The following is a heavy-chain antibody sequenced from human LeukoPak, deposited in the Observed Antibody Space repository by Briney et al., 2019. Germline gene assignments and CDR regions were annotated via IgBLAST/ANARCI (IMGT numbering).Heavy chain of an antibody. CDR1: GGSISSYY. D-gene: IGHD3-22*01. CDR2: IYYSGST. V-gene: IGHV4-59*08. J-gene: IGHJ4*02. CDR3: ASHSGGYSMVRY. Sequence: SETLSLTCTVSGGSISSYYWSWIRQPPGKGLEWIGYIYYSGSTNYNPSLKSRVTISVDTSKNQFSLKLSSVTAADTAVYYCASHSGGYSMVRYWGQGTLVTVSS.